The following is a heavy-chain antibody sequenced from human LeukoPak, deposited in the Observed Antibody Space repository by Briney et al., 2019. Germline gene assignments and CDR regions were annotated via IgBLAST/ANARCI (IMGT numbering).Heavy chain of an antibody. J-gene: IGHJ4*02. CDR3: VSFYETY. V-gene: IGHV3-74*01. CDR1: GSYW. D-gene: IGHD2/OR15-2a*01. Sequence: GRSLRLSCAASGSYWMHWVRQAPGKGLVWVSHINSDGSWTSYADSVKGRFTISKDNAKNTVYLQMNNLRAEDTAVYYCVSFYETYWGRGTLVTVSS. CDR2: INSDGSWT.